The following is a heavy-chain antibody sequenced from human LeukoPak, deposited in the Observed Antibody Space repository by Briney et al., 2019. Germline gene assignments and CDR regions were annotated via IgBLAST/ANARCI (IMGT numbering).Heavy chain of an antibody. CDR1: GFTFSSYT. J-gene: IGHJ4*02. V-gene: IGHV3-23*01. CDR3: AKDGGLWVSAHWGDS. D-gene: IGHD7-27*01. CDR2: ITTSDGNT. Sequence: GGSLRLSCAASGFTFSSYTMSWVRQAPGKGLEWVSTITTSDGNTHYADSVKGRFTVSRDNSKNTLFLQMNSLRAEDTAVYYCAKDGGLWVSAHWGDSWGRGTLVAVSS.